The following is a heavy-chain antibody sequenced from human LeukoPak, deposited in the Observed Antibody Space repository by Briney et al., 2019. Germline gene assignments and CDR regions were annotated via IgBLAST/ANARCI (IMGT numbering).Heavy chain of an antibody. J-gene: IGHJ4*02. CDR1: GFTFSSYS. CDR3: ARSYGYFDY. V-gene: IGHV3-48*02. CDR2: ISAGNSTI. D-gene: IGHD3-10*01. Sequence: GGSLRLSCAASGFTFSSYSMNWVRQAPGKGLGWVSYISAGNSTIYYADSVKGRFTISRDNAKNSLFLQMNSLRDEDTAVYYCARSYGYFDYWGQGTLVTVSS.